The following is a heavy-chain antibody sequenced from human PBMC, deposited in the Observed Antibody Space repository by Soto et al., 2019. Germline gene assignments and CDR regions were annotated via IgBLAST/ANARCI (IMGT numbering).Heavy chain of an antibody. CDR2: INHSGST. CDR1: GGSFSGYY. J-gene: IGHJ4*02. D-gene: IGHD3-3*01. Sequence: QVQLQQWGAGLLKPSETLSLTCAVYGGSFSGYYWSWIRQPPGKGLEWIGEINHSGSTNYNPSLMIEVTISVDTSKNLFSLKLSSVTAADTAVYYGARGGTIFGVVIQSYYFDYWGQGTLVTVSS. V-gene: IGHV4-34*01. CDR3: ARGGTIFGVVIQSYYFDY.